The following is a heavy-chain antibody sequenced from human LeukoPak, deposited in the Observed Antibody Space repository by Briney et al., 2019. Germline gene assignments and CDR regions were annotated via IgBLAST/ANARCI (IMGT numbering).Heavy chain of an antibody. Sequence: PGGSLRLSCAASGFTVSSNYMSWVRQAPGKGLEWVSVIYSGGSTYYADSVKGRFTISRDNSKNTLYLQMNGLRAEDTAVYYCARSPPFGISNWFDPWGQGTLVTVSS. J-gene: IGHJ5*02. CDR1: GFTVSSNY. CDR3: ARSPPFGISNWFDP. CDR2: IYSGGST. D-gene: IGHD3-16*01. V-gene: IGHV3-66*01.